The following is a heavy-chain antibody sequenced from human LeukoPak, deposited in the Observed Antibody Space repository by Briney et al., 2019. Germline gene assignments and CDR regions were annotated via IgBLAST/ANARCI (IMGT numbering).Heavy chain of an antibody. V-gene: IGHV4-34*01. CDR1: GGSFSGYY. J-gene: IGHJ4*02. CDR3: ATGRVWFDY. CDR2: INHSGST. Sequence: PSETLSLTCAVYGGSFSGYYWSWIRQPPGKGLEWIGEINHSGSTNYNPSLKSRVTISVGTSKNQFSLKLSSVTAADTAVYYCATGRVWFDYWGQGTLVTVSS. D-gene: IGHD3-10*01.